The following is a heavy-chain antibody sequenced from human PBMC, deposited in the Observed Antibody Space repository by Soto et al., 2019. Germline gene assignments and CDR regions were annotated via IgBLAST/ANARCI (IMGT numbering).Heavy chain of an antibody. D-gene: IGHD6-13*01. J-gene: IGHJ3*02. CDR1: GYSFTSYW. V-gene: IGHV5-51*01. CDR3: ARLRTQQLELDAFDI. CDR2: IYPGGSDT. Sequence: PGESLKISCKGSGYSFTSYWIGWVRQMPGKGLEWMGIIYPGGSDTRYSPSFQGQVTISADKSISTAYLQWSSLKASDTAMYYCARLRTQQLELDAFDIWGQGTMVTVSS.